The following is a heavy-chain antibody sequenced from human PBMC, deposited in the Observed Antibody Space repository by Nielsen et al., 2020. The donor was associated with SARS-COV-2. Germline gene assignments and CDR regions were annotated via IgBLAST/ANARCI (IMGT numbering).Heavy chain of an antibody. CDR2: ISAYNGNT. V-gene: IGHV1-18*04. Sequence: GESLKISCKASGYTFTSYGISWVRQAPGQGLEWMGWISAYNGNTNYAQKLQGRVTMTTDTSTSTAYMELRSLRSDDTAVYYCAREMEYQLPSPCDYWGQGTLVTVSS. CDR1: GYTFTSYG. CDR3: AREMEYQLPSPCDY. D-gene: IGHD2-2*01. J-gene: IGHJ4*02.